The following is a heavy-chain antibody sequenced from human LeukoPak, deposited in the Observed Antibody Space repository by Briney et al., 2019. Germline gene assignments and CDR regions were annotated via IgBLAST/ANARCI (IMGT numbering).Heavy chain of an antibody. D-gene: IGHD6-19*01. CDR1: GGSFSGYY. CDR3: ARGRAVASDY. V-gene: IGHV4-34*01. J-gene: IGHJ4*02. Sequence: SETLSLTCAVYGGSFSGYYWSWIRQPPGKGLEWIGEINHSGSTNYNPSLKSRLTISVDTSKNQFSLKLSSVTAADTAVYYCARGRAVASDYWGQGTLVTVSS. CDR2: INHSGST.